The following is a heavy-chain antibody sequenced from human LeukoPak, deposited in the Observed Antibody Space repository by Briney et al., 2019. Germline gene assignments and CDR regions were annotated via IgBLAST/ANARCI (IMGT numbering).Heavy chain of an antibody. J-gene: IGHJ6*03. Sequence: GASVKVSCKASGYTFTSYDINWVRQATGQGLEWMGWMNPNSGNTGYAQKFQGRVTITRNTSISTAYMELSSLRSEDTAVYYCARALRYDFWSGYYPSYYYYMDVWGKGTTVTVSS. V-gene: IGHV1-8*03. CDR3: ARALRYDFWSGYYPSYYYYMDV. CDR1: GYTFTSYD. D-gene: IGHD3-3*01. CDR2: MNPNSGNT.